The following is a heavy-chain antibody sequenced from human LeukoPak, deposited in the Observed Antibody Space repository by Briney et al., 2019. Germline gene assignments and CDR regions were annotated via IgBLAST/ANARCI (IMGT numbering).Heavy chain of an antibody. CDR2: IYTSGTP. Sequence: PSETLSLTCSVSGGSIGNYFWNWIRQPAGKALEWIGRIYTSGTPNYNPSLRSRVTISIDNSKSQFTLNLMSVTAADTAVYYCAMPSGGGVFDIWNPGTMVTVSS. CDR1: GGSIGNYF. J-gene: IGHJ3*02. D-gene: IGHD2-15*01. V-gene: IGHV4-4*07. CDR3: AMPSGGGVFDI.